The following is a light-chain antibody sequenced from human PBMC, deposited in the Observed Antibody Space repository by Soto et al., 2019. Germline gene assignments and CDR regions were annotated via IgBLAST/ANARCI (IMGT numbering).Light chain of an antibody. V-gene: IGKV3-11*01. J-gene: IGKJ3*01. CDR1: RSVSNY. CDR2: DAS. CDR3: QQRSNWPPLFT. Sequence: EIVLTQSPATLSLSPGERATLSCRASRSVSNYLAWYQQKPGQAPRLLIYDASNRATGIPARFSGSGSGTDFTLTISSLEPEDFAVYYCQQRSNWPPLFTFGPGTKVDIK.